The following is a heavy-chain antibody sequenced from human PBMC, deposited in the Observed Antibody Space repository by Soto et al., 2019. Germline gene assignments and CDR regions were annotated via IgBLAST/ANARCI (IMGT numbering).Heavy chain of an antibody. CDR3: ARESNHYQDFFQN. D-gene: IGHD2-2*01. CDR1: GYPFPSFE. Sequence: ASVKVSCKTSGYPFPSFEVHWIRQSPGQRPEWMGGISNAGSGNTKYSQKFQDRLTITGDKRATTVYMALSSLTSEDTATYYCARESNHYQDFFQNWGQGTQVTVSS. V-gene: IGHV1-3*01. J-gene: IGHJ4*02. CDR2: ISNAGSGNT.